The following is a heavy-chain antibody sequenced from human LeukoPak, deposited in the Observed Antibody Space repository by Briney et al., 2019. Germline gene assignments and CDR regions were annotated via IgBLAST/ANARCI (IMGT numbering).Heavy chain of an antibody. CDR2: ISPSGST. Sequence: SETLSLTCDVSDVSIFRSNWWSWVRQPPGKGLFWIGQISPSGSTNYNPSLKSRVTISVDTSKNQFSLKLSSVTAADTAVYYCARSPTRIAKVFPQEIDYWGQGTLVTVSP. D-gene: IGHD1-26*01. J-gene: IGHJ4*02. V-gene: IGHV4-4*02. CDR3: ARSPTRIAKVFPQEIDY. CDR1: DVSIFRSNW.